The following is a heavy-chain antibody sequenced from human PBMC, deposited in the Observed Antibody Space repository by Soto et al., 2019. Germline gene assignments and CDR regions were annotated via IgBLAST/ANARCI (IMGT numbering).Heavy chain of an antibody. CDR2: IYSDGST. D-gene: IGHD1-26*01. V-gene: IGHV3-66*01. J-gene: IGHJ3*01. CDR3: VRRWG. Sequence: EGQLVESGGGLVQPGRSLRLSCAASEFTVSNNYMSWVRQAPGKGLEWVSLIYSDGSTDYADSVKGRFTISRDNSKNTLYLHMHSLRVEDTAMYYCVRRWGWGQGTLVTVSS. CDR1: EFTVSNNY.